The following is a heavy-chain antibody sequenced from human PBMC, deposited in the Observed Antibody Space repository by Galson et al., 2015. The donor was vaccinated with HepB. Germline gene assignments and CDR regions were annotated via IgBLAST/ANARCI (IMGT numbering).Heavy chain of an antibody. Sequence: SVKVSCKASGGTFSSYAISWVRQAPGQGLERMGGIIPIFGTANYAQKFQGRVTITADESTSTAYMELSSLRSEDTAVYYCARDGYSYGRAFDYWGQGTLVTVSS. J-gene: IGHJ4*02. CDR3: ARDGYSYGRAFDY. CDR2: IIPIFGTA. V-gene: IGHV1-69*13. D-gene: IGHD5-18*01. CDR1: GGTFSSYA.